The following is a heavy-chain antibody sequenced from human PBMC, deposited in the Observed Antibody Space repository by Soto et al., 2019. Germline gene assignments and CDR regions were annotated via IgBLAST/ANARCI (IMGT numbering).Heavy chain of an antibody. CDR2: INHSGST. J-gene: IGHJ4*02. D-gene: IGHD6-13*01. CDR3: ARGRGSSAELFDY. V-gene: IGHV4-34*01. Sequence: QVQLQQWGAGLLKPSETLSLTCAVYGGSFSGYYWSWIRQPPGKGLEWIGEINHSGSTNYNPSLKSRVTISVDTSKNQFSLKLSSVTAADTAVYYCARGRGSSAELFDYWGQGTLVTVSS. CDR1: GGSFSGYY.